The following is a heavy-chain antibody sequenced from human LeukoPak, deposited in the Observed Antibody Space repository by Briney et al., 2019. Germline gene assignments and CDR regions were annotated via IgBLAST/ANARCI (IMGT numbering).Heavy chain of an antibody. J-gene: IGHJ4*02. CDR2: INPNSGGT. Sequence: GASVKVSCKASGYTFTDYYMHWVRPAPGQGLEWMGWINPNSGGTIYAQDFQGRVTMTRDTSISTVYMELSRLRSDDTAVYYCARGYSTSSSPFDYWGQGTLVTVSS. D-gene: IGHD6-6*01. CDR3: ARGYSTSSSPFDY. V-gene: IGHV1-2*02. CDR1: GYTFTDYY.